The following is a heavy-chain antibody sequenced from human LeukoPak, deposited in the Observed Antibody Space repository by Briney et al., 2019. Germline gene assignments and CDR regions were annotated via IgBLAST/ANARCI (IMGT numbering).Heavy chain of an antibody. CDR2: IIPMFGST. CDR3: ARVGRSRGALPNFYYYMDV. J-gene: IGHJ6*03. Sequence: SVKVSCKASGDIFNSYSVSWVRQAPGQGLEWMGGIIPMFGSTNYAQKFEGRVTITTDQSTTTVYMELTSLTSEDTAVYYCARVGRSRGALPNFYYYMDVWGKGTTVTVSS. CDR1: GDIFNSYS. V-gene: IGHV1-69*05. D-gene: IGHD1-26*01.